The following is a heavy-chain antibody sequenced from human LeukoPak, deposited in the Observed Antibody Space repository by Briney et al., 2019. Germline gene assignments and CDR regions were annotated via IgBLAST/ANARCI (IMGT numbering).Heavy chain of an antibody. Sequence: PGGSLRLSCAASGFTFSSSGMHWVRRAPGKGLEWVAVISYDGRSKYYGDSVKGRFTISRDNSKNTLYLQMNSLRAEDSAVYYCAKDLGYYSSYYYGMDVWGQGTTVTVSS. CDR2: ISYDGRSK. CDR3: AKDLGYYSSYYYGMDV. D-gene: IGHD4-11*01. J-gene: IGHJ6*02. V-gene: IGHV3-30*18. CDR1: GFTFSSSG.